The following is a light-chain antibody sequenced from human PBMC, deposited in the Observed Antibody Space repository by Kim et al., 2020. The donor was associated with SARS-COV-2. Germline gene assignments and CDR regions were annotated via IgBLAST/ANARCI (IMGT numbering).Light chain of an antibody. CDR1: SGSIARNY. Sequence: NFMLTQPRSVSESPGKTVTISCTRTSGSIARNYVQWYRQRPGSAPITLIYEDTKRPSGVPDRFSGSIDSSSNSASLIISGLKTEDEADYYCQSYDGTFVFGTGTKVTVL. CDR3: QSYDGTFV. CDR2: EDT. J-gene: IGLJ1*01. V-gene: IGLV6-57*04.